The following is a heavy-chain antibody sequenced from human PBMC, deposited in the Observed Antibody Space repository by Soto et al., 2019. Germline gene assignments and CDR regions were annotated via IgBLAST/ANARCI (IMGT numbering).Heavy chain of an antibody. CDR2: ISYDGSNK. D-gene: IGHD6-6*01. CDR1: GFTFSSYA. J-gene: IGHJ6*02. CDR3: ARDRVAYSSSSSGAVTAPGYYYGMDV. Sequence: GGSLRLSCAASGFTFSSYAMHWVRQAPGKGLEWVAVISYDGSNKYYADSVKGRFTISRDNSKNTLYLQMNSLRAEDTAVYYCARDRVAYSSSSSGAVTAPGYYYGMDVWGQGTTVTVSS. V-gene: IGHV3-30-3*01.